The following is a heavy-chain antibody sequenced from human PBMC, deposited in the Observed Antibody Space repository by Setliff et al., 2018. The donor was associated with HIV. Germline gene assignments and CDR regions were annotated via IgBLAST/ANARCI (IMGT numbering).Heavy chain of an antibody. D-gene: IGHD2-2*01. J-gene: IGHJ6*03. CDR3: ARTKDCSSSSCPGTHHYYYMDV. CDR1: GGSISSDYYF. CDR2: IYYSGST. Sequence: SETLSLTCTVSGGSISSDYYFWGWIRQPPGKGLEWIGTIYYSGSTYLNPSLKSRLTISVDTSKNQFSLKLSHVTAADPAVYYWARTKDCSSSSCPGTHHYYYMDVWGKGTTVTVSS. V-gene: IGHV4-39*01.